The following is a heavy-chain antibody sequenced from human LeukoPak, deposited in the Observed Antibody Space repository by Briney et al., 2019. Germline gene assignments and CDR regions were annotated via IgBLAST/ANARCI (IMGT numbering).Heavy chain of an antibody. V-gene: IGHV4-30-2*01. CDR2: IYHSGST. D-gene: IGHD1-20*01. J-gene: IGHJ4*02. CDR3: ARSSLSSNWIGDFDY. Sequence: PSETLSLTCAVSGDSISSGGYSWSWIRQPPGKGLEWIGYIYHSGSTYCNPSLKSRVTISVDTFKNQFSLKLTSVTAADTAVYYCARSSLSSNWIGDFDYWGQGTLVTVPS. CDR1: GDSISSGGYS.